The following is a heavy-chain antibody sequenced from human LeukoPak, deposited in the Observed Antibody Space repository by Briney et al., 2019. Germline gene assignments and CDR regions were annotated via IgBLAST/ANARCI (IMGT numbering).Heavy chain of an antibody. CDR2: IYSGGNT. CDR1: GFTVSSNY. J-gene: IGHJ4*02. CDR3: ARGKIIAQQQLVGEPFDY. V-gene: IGHV3-66*01. D-gene: IGHD6-13*01. Sequence: GGSLRLSCAASGFTVSSNYMSWVRQAPGKGLEWVSVIYSGGNTYYADSVKGRFTISRDNSKNTLYLHMNSLRAEDTAVYYCARGKIIAQQQLVGEPFDYWGQGTPVTVSS.